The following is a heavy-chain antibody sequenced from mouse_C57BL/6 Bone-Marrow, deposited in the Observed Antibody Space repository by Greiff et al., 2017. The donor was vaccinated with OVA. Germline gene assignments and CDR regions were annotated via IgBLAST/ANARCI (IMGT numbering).Heavy chain of an antibody. CDR3: ARPGVMVTTKGYYYAMDY. D-gene: IGHD2-2*01. Sequence: QVQLKQPGAELVRPGSSVKLSCKASGYTFTSYWMDWVKQRPGQGLEWIGNLYPSDSETHYNQKFKDKATLTVDKSSSTAYMQLSSLTSEDSAVYYCARPGVMVTTKGYYYAMDYWGQGTSVTVSS. CDR1: GYTFTSYW. V-gene: IGHV1-61*01. CDR2: LYPSDSET. J-gene: IGHJ4*01.